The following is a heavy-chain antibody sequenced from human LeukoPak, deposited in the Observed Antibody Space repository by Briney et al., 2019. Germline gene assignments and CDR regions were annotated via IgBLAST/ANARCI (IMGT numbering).Heavy chain of an antibody. CDR3: ARLDIVVVVAASNYYYYMDV. CDR1: GYSFTSYW. J-gene: IGHJ6*03. CDR2: IYPGDSDT. Sequence: GESLKISCKGSGYSFTSYWIGWVRQMPGKGLEWMGIIYPGDSDTRCSPSFQGQVTISADKSISTAYLQWSSLKASDTAMYYCARLDIVVVVAASNYYYYMDVWGKGTTVTVSS. D-gene: IGHD2-15*01. V-gene: IGHV5-51*01.